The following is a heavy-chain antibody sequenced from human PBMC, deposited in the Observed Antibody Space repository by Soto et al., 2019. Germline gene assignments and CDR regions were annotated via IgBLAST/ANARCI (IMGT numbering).Heavy chain of an antibody. CDR3: AKVVDGPDSGWKNLF. CDR2: ISGSGGST. D-gene: IGHD6-19*01. Sequence: HPGGSLRLSCAASGFTFSSYAMSWVRQAPGKGLEWVSAISGSGGSTYYADSVKGRFTISRDNSKNTLYLQMNSLRAEDTAVYYCAKVVDGPDSGWKNLFWGQGTLVTVSS. J-gene: IGHJ4*02. V-gene: IGHV3-23*01. CDR1: GFTFSSYA.